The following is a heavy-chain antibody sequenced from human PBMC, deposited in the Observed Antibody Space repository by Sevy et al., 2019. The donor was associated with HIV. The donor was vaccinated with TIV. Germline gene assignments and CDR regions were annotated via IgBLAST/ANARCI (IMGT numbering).Heavy chain of an antibody. V-gene: IGHV3-21*01. J-gene: IGHJ4*02. CDR3: AGAFGSGSTHY. Sequence: GGSLRLSCAASGFTFSTYSMNWVRQAPGKGLEWVSSISSSSSYLYYADAVKGRFTISGENAKNSLYLQMNGLRAEETAVYYCAGAFGSGSTHYWGQGTLVTVSS. CDR1: GFTFSTYS. D-gene: IGHD3-10*01. CDR2: ISSSSSYL.